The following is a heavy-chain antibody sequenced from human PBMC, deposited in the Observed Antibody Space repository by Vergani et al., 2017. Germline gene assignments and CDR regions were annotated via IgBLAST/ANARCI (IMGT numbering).Heavy chain of an antibody. Sequence: QVQLEQWGAGLLKPSETLSLKCAVYGGSFSNYYWTWIRQAPGKGLEWIGEINDSGSTYYNPSLKSRVTISVDTSKNQFSLKLSSVTAADTAVYYCSRDTDGGPRGHYGMDVWGQGTTVTVSS. CDR2: INDSGST. CDR1: GGSFSNYY. V-gene: IGHV4-34*02. J-gene: IGHJ6*02. CDR3: SRDTDGGPRGHYGMDV. D-gene: IGHD4-23*01.